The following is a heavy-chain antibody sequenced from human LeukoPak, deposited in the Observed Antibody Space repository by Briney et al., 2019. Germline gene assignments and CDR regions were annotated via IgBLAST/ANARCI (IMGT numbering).Heavy chain of an antibody. V-gene: IGHV4-34*01. D-gene: IGHD5-24*01. J-gene: IGHJ4*02. CDR3: ARTRRCLQFEDY. CDR2: INHSGST. Sequence: SETLSLTCAVYGGSFSGYYWSWIRQPPGKGLEWIGEINHSGSTNYNPSLKSRVTISVDTSKNQFSLKLSSVTAADTAVYYCARTRRCLQFEDYWGQGTLATVSS. CDR1: GGSFSGYY.